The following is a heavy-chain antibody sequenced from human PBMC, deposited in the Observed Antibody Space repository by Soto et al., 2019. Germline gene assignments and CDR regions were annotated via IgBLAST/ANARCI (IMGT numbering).Heavy chain of an antibody. D-gene: IGHD6-19*01. CDR1: AIACNTIA. J-gene: IGHJ4*02. V-gene: IGHV3-23*01. CDR2: ISISGDRT. Sequence: PGASLRLSCLTAAIACNTIAMSWGRRAPGKGLEWVSAISISGDRTYYADSVKGRFFISRDNSNNTLFLRESSLRVEDTATYYRAKAGSSGWRNYFDHWGQGTPVTVSS. CDR3: AKAGSSGWRNYFDH.